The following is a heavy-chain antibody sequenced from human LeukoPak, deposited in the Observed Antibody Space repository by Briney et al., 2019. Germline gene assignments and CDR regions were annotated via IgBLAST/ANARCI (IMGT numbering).Heavy chain of an antibody. CDR3: ARVDRELDD. D-gene: IGHD1-7*01. Sequence: GGCLRLSCAASGSTFSDYYMGWIRQAPGKGLEGVSYISSSGSTIYYADSAKGRFTISRDNAKNSLYLQMNSLRAEDTAVYYCARVDRELDDWGQGALVSVAS. V-gene: IGHV3-11*01. CDR2: ISSSGSTI. CDR1: GSTFSDYY. J-gene: IGHJ4*02.